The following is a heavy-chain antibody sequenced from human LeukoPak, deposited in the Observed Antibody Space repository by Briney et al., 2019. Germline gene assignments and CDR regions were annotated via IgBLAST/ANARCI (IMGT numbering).Heavy chain of an antibody. CDR1: GFTFTDYS. Sequence: GGSLRLSCAVSGFTFTDYSMTWVRQTPGKGLEWVSSISSTSTYIYYADSVKGRFTISRDNAKNSLYLQMNRLRAEDTAVYYCAREENVFALIRGGDYWGQGTLVTVSS. V-gene: IGHV3-21*01. J-gene: IGHJ4*02. D-gene: IGHD3-10*01. CDR2: ISSTSTYI. CDR3: AREENVFALIRGGDY.